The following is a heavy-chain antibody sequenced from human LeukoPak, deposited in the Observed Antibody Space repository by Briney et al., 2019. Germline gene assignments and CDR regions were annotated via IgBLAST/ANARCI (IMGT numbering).Heavy chain of an antibody. D-gene: IGHD1-26*01. CDR2: INQDGSEE. Sequence: PGGSLRLSCAASGFTFRTYWMSWIRQAPGKGPEWVADINQDGSEEYYVQSVKGRFTVSRDNAQNAGFLQMTNLRADDTAVYYCARWKMELQRNASDFWGQGTVVTVSS. V-gene: IGHV3-7*01. J-gene: IGHJ3*01. CDR1: GFTFRTYW. CDR3: ARWKMELQRNASDF.